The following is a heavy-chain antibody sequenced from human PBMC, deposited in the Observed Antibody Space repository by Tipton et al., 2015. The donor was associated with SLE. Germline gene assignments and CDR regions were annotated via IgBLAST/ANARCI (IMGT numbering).Heavy chain of an antibody. CDR1: GDSVTSGLYY. V-gene: IGHV4-61*02. Sequence: LRLSCSVSGDSVTSGLYYWSWIRQAAGKGLEWIGRKYISGTSNHNPSLKSRVTISVDTSKNQFSLKLSSLTAADTAVYYCARDSLLKSVTYYRGGLDPWGQGTLVTVSS. J-gene: IGHJ5*02. CDR2: KYISGTS. CDR3: ARDSLLKSVTYYRGGLDP. D-gene: IGHD1-26*01.